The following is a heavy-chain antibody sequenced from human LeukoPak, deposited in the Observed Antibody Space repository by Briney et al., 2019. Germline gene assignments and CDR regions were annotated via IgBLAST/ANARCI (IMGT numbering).Heavy chain of an antibody. J-gene: IGHJ5*02. Sequence: PGGSLRLSCAASGFTFSSYAMHWVRQAPGKGLEWVAVISYDGSNKYYADSVKGRFTISGDNSKNTLYLQMNSLRAEDAAVYYCARALDDYGDLWGQGTLVTVSS. CDR3: ARALDDYGDL. D-gene: IGHD4-17*01. V-gene: IGHV3-30-3*01. CDR2: ISYDGSNK. CDR1: GFTFSSYA.